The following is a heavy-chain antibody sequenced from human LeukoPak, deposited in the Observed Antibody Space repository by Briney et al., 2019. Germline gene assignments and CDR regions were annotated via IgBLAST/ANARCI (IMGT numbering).Heavy chain of an antibody. CDR2: IFYSGST. V-gene: IGHV4-59*01. CDR3: ARGGDILTGLYYFDY. Sequence: NPSETLSLTCTVSGGSISSYYWSWIRQRPGKGLGWIWYIFYSGSTNYNPSLKSRVTISVDTSKNQFSLKLSSVTAADTAVYYCARGGDILTGLYYFDYWGQGTLVTVSA. J-gene: IGHJ4*02. D-gene: IGHD3-9*01. CDR1: GGSISSYY.